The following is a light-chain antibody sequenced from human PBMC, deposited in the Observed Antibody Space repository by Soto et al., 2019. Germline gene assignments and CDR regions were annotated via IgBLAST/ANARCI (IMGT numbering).Light chain of an antibody. Sequence: EIVLTQSPGTLSLSPGERATLSCRASQSLRRNFLAWYQQKPGQAPSLLIYAASSRATGIPDRFSGSGSGTDFTLSISRLEPEEFAVYYCQQYEIAPKTFGQGTKVDIK. V-gene: IGKV3-20*01. CDR2: AAS. CDR1: QSLRRNF. CDR3: QQYEIAPKT. J-gene: IGKJ1*01.